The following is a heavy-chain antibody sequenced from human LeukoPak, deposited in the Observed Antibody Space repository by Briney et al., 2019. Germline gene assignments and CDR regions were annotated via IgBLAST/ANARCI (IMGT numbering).Heavy chain of an antibody. D-gene: IGHD4-23*01. V-gene: IGHV4-59*08. CDR1: GGSITVYY. J-gene: IGHJ4*02. CDR3: ARHLYPGYGSTNYDGAFFDY. Sequence: SETLSLTCTVSGGSITVYYWSWIRQPPRKGLEWIGYINYNGNSKYNPSLKSRITMSVGTSRNQFSLKLSSVTAADTAVYFCARHLYPGYGSTNYDGAFFDYWGQGTPVTVSS. CDR2: INYNGNS.